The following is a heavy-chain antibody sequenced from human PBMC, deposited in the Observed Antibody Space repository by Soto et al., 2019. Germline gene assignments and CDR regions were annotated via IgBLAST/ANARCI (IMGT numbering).Heavy chain of an antibody. V-gene: IGHV3-23*01. D-gene: IGHD3-22*01. CDR1: GFTSSSYA. Sequence: SLRLSCAASGFTSSSYAMSWVRQAPGKGLEWVSAISGSGGSTYYADSVKGRFTISRDNSKNTLYLQMNSLRAEDTAVYYCAKVGSWYYDSSGYSILGYWGQGTLVTVSS. CDR3: AKVGSWYYDSSGYSILGY. CDR2: ISGSGGST. J-gene: IGHJ4*02.